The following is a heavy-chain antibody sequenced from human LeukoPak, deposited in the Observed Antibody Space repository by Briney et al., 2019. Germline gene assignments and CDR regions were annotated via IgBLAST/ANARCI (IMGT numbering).Heavy chain of an antibody. J-gene: IGHJ6*03. CDR3: ARAQGSYYHYYMDV. CDR1: GYTFTSYG. Sequence: SVKVSCKASGYTFTSYGISWVRQAPGQGLEWMGWINPNSGGTNYAQKFQGRVTMTRDMPTSTVNMELSSLRSEDTAVYYCARAQGSYYHYYMDVWGKGTTVTVSS. CDR2: INPNSGGT. V-gene: IGHV1-18*01. D-gene: IGHD1-26*01.